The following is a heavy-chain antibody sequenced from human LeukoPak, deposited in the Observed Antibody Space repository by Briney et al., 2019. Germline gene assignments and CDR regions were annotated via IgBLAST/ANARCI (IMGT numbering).Heavy chain of an antibody. D-gene: IGHD3-10*01. CDR3: AREGVRGVMVDY. Sequence: GGALGLSCAASGFTVSSNYMRWGRPAPGEGVGWVSVIYSGGSTYYADSVKGRFTISRDNSKNTLYLQMNSLRAEDTAVYYCAREGVRGVMVDYWGQGTLVTVSS. J-gene: IGHJ4*02. CDR1: GFTVSSNY. CDR2: IYSGGST. V-gene: IGHV3-53*01.